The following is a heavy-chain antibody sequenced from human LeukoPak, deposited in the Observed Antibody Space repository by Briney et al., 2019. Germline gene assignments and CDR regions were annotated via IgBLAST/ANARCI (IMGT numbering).Heavy chain of an antibody. CDR1: GITLSTYW. V-gene: IGHV3-7*04. J-gene: IGHJ3*02. Sequence: PGGSLRLSCAASGITLSTYWMSWVRQAPGKGLEWVANIKQDGSEKNYVDSVKGRFTISRDNARSSLYLQMDSLRAEDTALYYCARGGLYWHIWGQGTMVTVSS. CDR3: ARGGLYWHI. D-gene: IGHD2-15*01. CDR2: IKQDGSEK.